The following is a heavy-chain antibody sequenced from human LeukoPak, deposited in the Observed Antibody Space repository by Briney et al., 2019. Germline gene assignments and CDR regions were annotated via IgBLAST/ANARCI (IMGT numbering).Heavy chain of an antibody. CDR2: IYTSGST. Sequence: SQTLSLTCTVSGGSISSGSYYWSWIRQPAGKGLEWIVRIYTSGSTNYNPSLKSRVTISVDTSKNQFSLKLSSVTAADTAVYYCARDPGYSSGWLDYWGQGTLVTVSS. J-gene: IGHJ4*02. CDR3: ARDPGYSSGWLDY. V-gene: IGHV4-61*02. CDR1: GGSISSGSYY. D-gene: IGHD6-19*01.